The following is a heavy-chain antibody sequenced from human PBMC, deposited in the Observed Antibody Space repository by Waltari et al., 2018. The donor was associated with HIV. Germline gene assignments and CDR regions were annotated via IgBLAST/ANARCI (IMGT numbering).Heavy chain of an antibody. V-gene: IGHV3-30-3*01. CDR1: GFTFNNYA. CDR2: ISQDSSNK. Sequence: QVQLVESGGGVVQPGRSLRLSCAASGFTFNNYAMHWVRQAPGRVLNRLTLISQDSSNKYYADSVKCRFTISRDNSKNTLYIQMSSLRTDDTAVYYCARDLKSVTVTGDEWVFDIWGQGTMVTVSS. D-gene: IGHD2-8*02. J-gene: IGHJ3*02. CDR3: ARDLKSVTVTGDEWVFDI.